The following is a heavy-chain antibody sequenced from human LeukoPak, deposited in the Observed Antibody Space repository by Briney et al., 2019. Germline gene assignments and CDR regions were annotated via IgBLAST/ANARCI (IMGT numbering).Heavy chain of an antibody. D-gene: IGHD2-15*01. CDR2: IIPIFGTA. Sequence: SVKVSCKASGGTFSSYAISWVRQAPGQGLEWMGGIIPIFGTANYAQKFQGRVTITADKSTSTAYMELTELRSDDTAVYYSAAQVDPRPFDHWGQGTLITVSS. CDR1: GGTFSSYA. CDR3: AAQVDPRPFDH. V-gene: IGHV1-69*06. J-gene: IGHJ4*02.